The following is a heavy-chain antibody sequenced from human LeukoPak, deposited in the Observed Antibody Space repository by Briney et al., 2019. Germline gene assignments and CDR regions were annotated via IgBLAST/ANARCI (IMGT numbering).Heavy chain of an antibody. CDR3: AKVINSGYYYYFDY. CDR1: GFTFSSYA. D-gene: IGHD3-22*01. CDR2: IKQDGSEK. J-gene: IGHJ4*02. V-gene: IGHV3-7*01. Sequence: PGGSLRLSCAASGFTFSSYAMSWVRQAPGKGLEWVANIKQDGSEKYYVDSVKGRFTISRDNAKNSLYLQMNSLRAEDTAVYYCAKVINSGYYYYFDYWGQGTLVTVSS.